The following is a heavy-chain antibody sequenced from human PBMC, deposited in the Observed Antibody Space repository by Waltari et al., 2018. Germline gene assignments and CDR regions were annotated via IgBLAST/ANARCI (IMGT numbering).Heavy chain of an antibody. D-gene: IGHD6-19*01. Sequence: EVKLVQSGAEVKRTWATLKMSCTDYGYDFALDWIASVRQMPGKGPECMGIIYPADSDTRYSPAFQGKVTISADKSMNTAYLQWSSLKASDSAMYYCARCPSIRVTGHRNFDYWGQGTLVTVSS. CDR1: GYDFALDW. J-gene: IGHJ4*02. V-gene: IGHV5-51*01. CDR2: IYPADSDT. CDR3: ARCPSIRVTGHRNFDY.